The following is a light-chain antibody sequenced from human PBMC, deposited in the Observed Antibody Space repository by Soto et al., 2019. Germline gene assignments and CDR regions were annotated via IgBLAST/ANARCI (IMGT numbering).Light chain of an antibody. Sequence: QSVLTQPPSVSGAPGQRVTISCTGSSSNIGAGYDVHWYQQLPGTAPKLLIHGNSNRPSGVPDRFSGSKSGTSASLAITGLQAEDEADYYCQSYDSSVSGYVFGTGTKLTVL. CDR2: GNS. CDR1: SSNIGAGYD. V-gene: IGLV1-40*01. J-gene: IGLJ1*01. CDR3: QSYDSSVSGYV.